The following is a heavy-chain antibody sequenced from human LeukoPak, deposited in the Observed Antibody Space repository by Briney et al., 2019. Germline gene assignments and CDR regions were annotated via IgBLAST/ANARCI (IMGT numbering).Heavy chain of an antibody. CDR1: GFTLYTYS. V-gene: IGHV3-48*01. CDR2: ISGDTSTK. CDR3: ARTSTYGDYDY. Sequence: SGGSLRLSCAASGFTLYTYSMNWVRQAPGKRLEWVSYISGDTSTKYYADSVKVRFTISRDVAKSSLYLQMNSLRAEDTAIYYCARTSTYGDYDYWGQGTLVTVSS. D-gene: IGHD4-17*01. J-gene: IGHJ4*02.